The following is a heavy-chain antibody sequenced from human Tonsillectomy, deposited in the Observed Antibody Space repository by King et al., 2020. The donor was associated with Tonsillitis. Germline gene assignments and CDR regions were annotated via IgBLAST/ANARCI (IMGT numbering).Heavy chain of an antibody. CDR2: IYPGDSDT. CDR3: ARPHYYYDSSGYYEADAFDI. Sequence: VQLVESGAEVKKPGESLKISCKGSGYSFTSYWIVWVRPMPGIGLELVVIIYPGDSDTRYSPSFQGQVTLSADKSISTAYLQWSSLKASDTAMYYCARPHYYYDSSGYYEADAFDIWGQGTMVIVSS. J-gene: IGHJ3*02. D-gene: IGHD3-22*01. CDR1: GYSFTSYW. V-gene: IGHV5-51*01.